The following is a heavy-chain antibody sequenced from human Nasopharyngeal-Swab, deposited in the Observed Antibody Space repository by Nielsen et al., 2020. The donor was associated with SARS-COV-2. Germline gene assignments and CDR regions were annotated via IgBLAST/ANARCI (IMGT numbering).Heavy chain of an antibody. CDR3: ARELGVGLFDY. CDR1: GYTFSSYG. J-gene: IGHJ4*02. D-gene: IGHD3-16*01. Sequence: ASVKVSCKTSGYTFSSYGIAWVRQAPGQGLEWLGWISPYNDYTHCAQKFQGSVTMTSDTSTSTAYLELRSLTSDDTAVYYCARELGVGLFDYWGQGTLVTVSS. CDR2: ISPYNDYT. V-gene: IGHV1-18*01.